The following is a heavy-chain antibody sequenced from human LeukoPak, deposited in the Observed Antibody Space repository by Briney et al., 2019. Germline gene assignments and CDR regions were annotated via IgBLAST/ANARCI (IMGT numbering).Heavy chain of an antibody. CDR2: ISYDGSNK. CDR1: GFTFSSYA. Sequence: GRSLRLSCAASGFTFSSYAMHWVRQAPGKGLEWVAVISYDGSNKYYADSVKGRSTISRDNSKNTLYLQMNSLRAEDTAVYYCARDFVAVAGTEGFDYWGQGTLVTVSS. CDR3: ARDFVAVAGTEGFDY. D-gene: IGHD6-19*01. V-gene: IGHV3-30-3*01. J-gene: IGHJ4*02.